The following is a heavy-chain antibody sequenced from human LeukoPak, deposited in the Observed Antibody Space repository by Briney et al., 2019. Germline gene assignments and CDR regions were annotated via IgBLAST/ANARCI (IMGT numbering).Heavy chain of an antibody. CDR2: VSYSGRT. CDR1: GASVCNYY. D-gene: IGHD1-1*01. J-gene: IGHJ4*02. V-gene: IGHV4-59*08. Sequence: SDPLSLTCTVSGASVCNYYWSWIRQPPGKGLECIGYVSYSGRTNHNRSLKSRVTISADTSKNQFSQKLASVTAADTAVYYCARHERGAENLDYRGQGTLVTVSS. CDR3: ARHERGAENLDY.